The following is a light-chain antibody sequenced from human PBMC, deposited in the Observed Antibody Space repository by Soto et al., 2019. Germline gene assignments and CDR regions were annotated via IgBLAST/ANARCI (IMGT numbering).Light chain of an antibody. Sequence: ETVLRQSPGTLSLSPGERATLSCRASQSVSSHYLAWYQQKPGQAPRLLIYGASTRATGIPDRFSGSGSGTDFTLTISRLEPEDFAVSYCQQSGRSPPSWTFGQGTKLEIK. J-gene: IGKJ1*01. CDR3: QQSGRSPPSWT. CDR1: QSVSSHY. V-gene: IGKV3-20*01. CDR2: GAS.